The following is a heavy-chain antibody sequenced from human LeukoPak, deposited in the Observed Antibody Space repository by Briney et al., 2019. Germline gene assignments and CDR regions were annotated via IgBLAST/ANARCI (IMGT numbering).Heavy chain of an antibody. Sequence: GGSLRLSCAASGFTFSSYGMHWVRQAPGKGLEWVAFIRYDGSNKYYAGSVKGRFTISRDNSKNTLYLQMNSLRAEDTAVYYCAKGEYYGSGSYDWGQGTLVTVYS. D-gene: IGHD3-10*01. CDR1: GFTFSSYG. CDR3: AKGEYYGSGSYD. J-gene: IGHJ4*02. V-gene: IGHV3-30*02. CDR2: IRYDGSNK.